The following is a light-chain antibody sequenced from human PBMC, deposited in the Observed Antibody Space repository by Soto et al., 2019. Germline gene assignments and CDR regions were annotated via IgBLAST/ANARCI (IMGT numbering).Light chain of an antibody. Sequence: EIVLTQSPATLSLSPGERAALSCRASQSVGSYLAWYQQRPGQAPRLLIYDASNRATGIPARFSGSGSGTDFTLIISSLEPEDFAVYYCQQRSNWPALTFGGGTKVEIK. CDR1: QSVGSY. CDR2: DAS. V-gene: IGKV3-11*01. CDR3: QQRSNWPALT. J-gene: IGKJ4*01.